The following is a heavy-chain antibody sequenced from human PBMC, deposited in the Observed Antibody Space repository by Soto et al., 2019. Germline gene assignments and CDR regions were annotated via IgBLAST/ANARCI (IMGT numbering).Heavy chain of an antibody. V-gene: IGHV4-59*01. Sequence: YYWSWIRQPPGKGLEWIGYIYYSGSTNYNPSLKSRVTISVDTSKNQFSLKLSSVTAADTAVYYCARDHGVYYGSGRGGAFDIWGQGTMVTVSS. J-gene: IGHJ3*02. CDR2: IYYSGST. CDR3: ARDHGVYYGSGRGGAFDI. D-gene: IGHD3-10*01. CDR1: YY.